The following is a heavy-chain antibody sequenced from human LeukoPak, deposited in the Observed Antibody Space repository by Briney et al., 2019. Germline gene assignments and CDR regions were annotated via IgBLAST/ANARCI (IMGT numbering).Heavy chain of an antibody. CDR1: GGSISSSSYY. J-gene: IGHJ4*02. CDR2: IHHSESA. Sequence: PSETLSLTCTVSGGSISSSSYYWAWIRQPPGKGLEWNESIHHSESAYYNPSLKSRVTVSLDKSKNQFSLNLSSVSAADTAVYYCSREVVYTYGSDYWGQGTLVTVSS. V-gene: IGHV4-39*07. D-gene: IGHD3-10*01. CDR3: SREVVYTYGSDY.